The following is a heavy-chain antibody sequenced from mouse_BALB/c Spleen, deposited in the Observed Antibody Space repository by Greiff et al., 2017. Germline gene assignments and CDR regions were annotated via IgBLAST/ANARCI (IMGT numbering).Heavy chain of an antibody. D-gene: IGHD2-1*01. J-gene: IGHJ4*01. CDR2: INPGSGGT. Sequence: LVESGAELVRPGTSVKVSCKASGYAFTNYLIEWVKQRPGQGLEWIGVINPGSGGTNYNEKFKGKATLTADKSSSTAYMQLSSLTSDDSAVYFCARYYGNYWGQGTSVTVSS. CDR1: GYAFTNYL. V-gene: IGHV1-54*03. CDR3: ARYYGNY.